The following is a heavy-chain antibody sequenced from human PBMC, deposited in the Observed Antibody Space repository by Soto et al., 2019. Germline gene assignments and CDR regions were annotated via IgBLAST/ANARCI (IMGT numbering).Heavy chain of an antibody. D-gene: IGHD3-16*01. CDR2: IYSGGST. CDR3: ARETSPDDYIWGRAFDI. J-gene: IGHJ3*02. V-gene: IGHV3-66*01. Sequence: EVQLVECGGGLVQPGGSLRLSCAASGFTVSSNYMSWVRQAPGKGLEWVSVIYSGGSTYYADSVKGRFTISRDNSKNTLYVQMNSLRAEDTAVYYCARETSPDDYIWGRAFDIWGQGTMVTVSS. CDR1: GFTVSSNY.